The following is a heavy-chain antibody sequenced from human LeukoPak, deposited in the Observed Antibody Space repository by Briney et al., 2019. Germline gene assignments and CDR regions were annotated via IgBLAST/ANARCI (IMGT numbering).Heavy chain of an antibody. CDR3: ARVRWLNAYYHYYYMDV. CDR1: GGSISSGSYY. CDR2: IYDSGST. J-gene: IGHJ6*03. Sequence: SETLSLTCTVSGGSISSGSYYWSWIRQPPGKGLEWIGYIYDSGSTNYNPFLKSRVTISLDAAKDQFSLRLSSVTAADTALYYCARVRWLNAYYHYYYMDVWGKGTTVTVSS. V-gene: IGHV4-61*01. D-gene: IGHD3-22*01.